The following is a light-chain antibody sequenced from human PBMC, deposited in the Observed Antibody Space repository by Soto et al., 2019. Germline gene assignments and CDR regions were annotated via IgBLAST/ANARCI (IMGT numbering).Light chain of an antibody. CDR2: GAS. V-gene: IGKV3-20*01. CDR3: QQYGSSIT. J-gene: IGKJ5*01. Sequence: EIVLTQSPGTLSLSPGGRATLSCRASQSVSSSYLAWYQQKPGQAPRLLIYGASSRATGIPDRFSGSGSGTDFTLTISRLESEDFTVYYCQQYGSSITFGQGTRLEIK. CDR1: QSVSSSY.